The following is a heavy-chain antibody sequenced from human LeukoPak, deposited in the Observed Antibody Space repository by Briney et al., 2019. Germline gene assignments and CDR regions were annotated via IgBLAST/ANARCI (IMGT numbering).Heavy chain of an antibody. Sequence: ASVKVSCKASGYTFTSYDINWVRQAPGQGLEWMGWMNPNSGNTGYAQKFQGRVTMTRNTSISTAYVELSSLRSEDTAVYYCARGRRLRLGELFFYWGQGTLVTVSS. V-gene: IGHV1-8*01. CDR2: MNPNSGNT. J-gene: IGHJ4*02. CDR3: ARGRRLRLGELFFY. D-gene: IGHD3-16*01. CDR1: GYTFTSYD.